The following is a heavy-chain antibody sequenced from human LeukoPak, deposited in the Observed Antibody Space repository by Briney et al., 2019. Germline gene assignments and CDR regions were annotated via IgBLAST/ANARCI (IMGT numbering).Heavy chain of an antibody. CDR2: IIPIFGTA. CDR1: GGTFSSYA. D-gene: IGHD5-18*01. CDR3: ARDRGGYSYGLFDWYDP. V-gene: IGHV1-69*01. Sequence: SVKVSCKASGGTFSSYAISWVRQAPGQGLEWMGGIIPIFGTANYAQKFQGRVTITADESTSTAYMELSSLRSEDTAVYYCARDRGGYSYGLFDWYDPWGQGTLVTVSS. J-gene: IGHJ5*02.